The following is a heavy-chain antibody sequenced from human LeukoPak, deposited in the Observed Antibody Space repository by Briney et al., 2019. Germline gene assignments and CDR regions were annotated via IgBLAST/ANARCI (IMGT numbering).Heavy chain of an antibody. V-gene: IGHV3-7*05. J-gene: IGHJ4*02. CDR2: IKQDGSEK. Sequence: PGRSLRLSCAASGFTFSSYWMSWVRQAPGKGLEWVANIKQDGSEKYYVDSVKGRFTISRDNAKNSLYLQMNSLRAEDTAVYYCARVPPPMYYDILNDYWGQGTLVTVSS. CDR1: GFTFSSYW. D-gene: IGHD3-9*01. CDR3: ARVPPPMYYDILNDY.